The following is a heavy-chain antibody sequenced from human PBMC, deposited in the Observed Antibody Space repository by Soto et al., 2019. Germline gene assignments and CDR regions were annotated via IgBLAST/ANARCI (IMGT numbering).Heavy chain of an antibody. J-gene: IGHJ2*01. Sequence: QVQLVESGGGLVKPGGSLRLSCAASGFSFSDYYMSWIRQAPGKGLEWVSYITSSSSYTNYADSVKGRFTRSRDNAKNSLYLQMNSLRAEDTAVYYCAKLRPSYWYFDLWGRGTLVIVSS. CDR1: GFSFSDYY. D-gene: IGHD1-7*01. CDR2: ITSSSSYT. CDR3: AKLRPSYWYFDL. V-gene: IGHV3-11*05.